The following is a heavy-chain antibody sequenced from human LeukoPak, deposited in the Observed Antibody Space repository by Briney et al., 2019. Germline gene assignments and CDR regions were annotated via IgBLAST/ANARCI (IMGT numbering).Heavy chain of an antibody. V-gene: IGHV3-23*01. D-gene: IGHD1-14*01. J-gene: IGHJ4*02. CDR3: AKVAQAGY. Sequence: GGSLRLSCAASGFSVNTNYMTWVRQAPGKGLEWVSAISGSGGSTYYADSVKGRFTISRDNSKNTLYLQMNSLRAEDTAVYYCAKVAQAGYWGQGTLVTVSS. CDR1: GFSVNTNY. CDR2: ISGSGGST.